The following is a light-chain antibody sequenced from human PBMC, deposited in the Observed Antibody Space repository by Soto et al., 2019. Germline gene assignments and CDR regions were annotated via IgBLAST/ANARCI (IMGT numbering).Light chain of an antibody. V-gene: IGKV1-5*03. Sequence: DIQMTQSPSTLSASVGDGVTITCRASQIIGSWLAWYQQKPGKAPKLLTYKATNLQSGVPSRFSGSGSGTDFSLTISSLQPEDSATYFCQQYNDFQYTFGPGTKLEI. J-gene: IGKJ2*01. CDR2: KAT. CDR3: QQYNDFQYT. CDR1: QIIGSW.